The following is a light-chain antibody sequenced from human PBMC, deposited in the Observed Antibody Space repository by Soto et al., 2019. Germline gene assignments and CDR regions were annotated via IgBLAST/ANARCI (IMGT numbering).Light chain of an antibody. V-gene: IGKV1-5*01. CDR2: DAS. J-gene: IGKJ1*01. CDR3: QQYNSYST. CDR1: QSISSW. Sequence: DIQMSQSPSTVSASVGDRVTITCRASQSISSWLAWYQQKPGKAPKLLIYDASSLESGVPSRFSGSGSGTEFTLTISSLQPDDFATYYCQQYNSYSTFGQGTKV.